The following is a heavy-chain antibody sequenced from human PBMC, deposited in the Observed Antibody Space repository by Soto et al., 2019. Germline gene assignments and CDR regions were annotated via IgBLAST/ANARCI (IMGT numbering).Heavy chain of an antibody. V-gene: IGHV3-43*01. CDR2: ITWDGASA. CDR3: AKAQSGSSYFYFDD. J-gene: IGHJ4*02. CDR1: GFTFNDYT. D-gene: IGHD3-10*01. Sequence: EVQLVESGGVVVQPGGSLRLYCAATGFTFNDYTMHWARQAPGKGLDWVALITWDGASADYADYVKGRFTVARDKSKNSLYLYVNSLKTEDNAVYYCAKAQSGSSYFYFDDWGQGTLVTVSS.